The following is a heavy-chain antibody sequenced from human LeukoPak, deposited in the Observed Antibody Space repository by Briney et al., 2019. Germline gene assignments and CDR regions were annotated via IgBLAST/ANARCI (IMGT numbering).Heavy chain of an antibody. CDR1: GFSVSGNY. J-gene: IGHJ4*02. D-gene: IGHD3-10*01. V-gene: IGHV3-53*01. CDR3: ATWPGAWYGEDS. Sequence: GGSLRLSCAGTGFSVSGNYMAWVRQAPGKGLEWVSTIYGGGSTYYAESVKGRFTISRDNSQNTLYLRMNNLRAEDTAVYYCATWPGAWYGEDSWGQGTLVTVSS. CDR2: IYGGGST.